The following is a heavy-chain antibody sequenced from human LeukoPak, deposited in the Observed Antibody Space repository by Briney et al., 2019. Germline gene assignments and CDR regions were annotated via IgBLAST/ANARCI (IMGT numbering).Heavy chain of an antibody. Sequence: GGSLRLSCAASGFTFSSYGMHWVRQAPGKGLEWVAVIWYDGSNKYYADSVKGRFTISRDNSKNTLYLQMNSLRAEDTAVYYCARDPFGDYGSWFDPWAREPWSPSPQ. CDR3: ARDPFGDYGSWFDP. D-gene: IGHD4-17*01. CDR2: IWYDGSNK. V-gene: IGHV3-33*01. CDR1: GFTFSSYG. J-gene: IGHJ5*02.